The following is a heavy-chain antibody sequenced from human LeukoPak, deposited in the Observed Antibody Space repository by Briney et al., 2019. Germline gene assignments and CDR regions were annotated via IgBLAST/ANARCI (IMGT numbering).Heavy chain of an antibody. CDR2: ISYDGSNK. CDR1: GFTFSSYA. J-gene: IGHJ5*02. CDR3: ARGGDIVVVPAALIGWFDP. Sequence: GGSLRLPCAASGFTFSSYAMHWVRQAPGKGLEWVAVISYDGSNKYYADSVKGRFTISRDNSKNTLYLQMNSLRAEDTAVYYCARGGDIVVVPAALIGWFDPWGQGTLVTVSS. V-gene: IGHV3-30*04. D-gene: IGHD2-2*01.